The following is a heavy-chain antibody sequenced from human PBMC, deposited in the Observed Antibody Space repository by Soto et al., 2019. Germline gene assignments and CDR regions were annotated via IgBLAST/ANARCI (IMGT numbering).Heavy chain of an antibody. D-gene: IGHD3-10*01. V-gene: IGHV4-31*03. J-gene: IGHJ6*02. Sequence: TSETLSLTCTVSGGSISSGGYYWSWIRQHPGKGLEWIGYIYYSGSTYYNPSLKSRVTISVDTSKNQFSLKLSSVTAADTAVYYCARVVGFGGMDVWGQGTTVTVSS. CDR2: IYYSGST. CDR1: GGSISSGGYY. CDR3: ARVVGFGGMDV.